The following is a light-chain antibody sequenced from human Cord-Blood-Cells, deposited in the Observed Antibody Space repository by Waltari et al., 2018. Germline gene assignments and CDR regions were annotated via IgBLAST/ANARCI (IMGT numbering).Light chain of an antibody. CDR3: QQYGSSPYT. CDR2: GAT. Sequence: ESGLTQSPGTLSLSPGERATLSCRASQSVSSSYLAWYQKKPGQAPRLLIYGATSRATGIPDRFSGSGSGTDFTLTISRLEPEDFAVYYCQQYGSSPYTFGQGTKLEIK. V-gene: IGKV3-20*01. J-gene: IGKJ2*01. CDR1: QSVSSSY.